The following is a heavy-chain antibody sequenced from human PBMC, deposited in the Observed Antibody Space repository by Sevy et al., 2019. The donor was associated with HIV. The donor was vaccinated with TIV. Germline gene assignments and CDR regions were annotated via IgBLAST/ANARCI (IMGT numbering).Heavy chain of an antibody. CDR2: IWYDGSNK. D-gene: IGHD2-2*01. Sequence: GGSLRLSCAASGFTFSSYGMHWVRQAPGKGLEWVAVIWYDGSNKYYADSVKGRFTISRDNSKNTLYLQMNSLRAEDTAVYYCAKDFKLRYVLGAFDIWGQGTMVTVSS. J-gene: IGHJ3*02. CDR3: AKDFKLRYVLGAFDI. V-gene: IGHV3-33*06. CDR1: GFTFSSYG.